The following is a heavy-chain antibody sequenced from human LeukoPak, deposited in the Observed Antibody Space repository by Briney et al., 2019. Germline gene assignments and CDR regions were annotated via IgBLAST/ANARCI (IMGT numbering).Heavy chain of an antibody. D-gene: IGHD3-10*01. CDR2: IKQDGSEK. Sequence: GGSLRLSCAASGFTFSSYWMSWVGQAPGKGLEGVANIKQDGSEKYYVDSAKGRFTISRDNAKNSLYLQMNSLRVEDTAVYYCATVRWGEYFDYWGQGTLVTVSS. J-gene: IGHJ4*02. CDR1: GFTFSSYW. V-gene: IGHV3-7*01. CDR3: ATVRWGEYFDY.